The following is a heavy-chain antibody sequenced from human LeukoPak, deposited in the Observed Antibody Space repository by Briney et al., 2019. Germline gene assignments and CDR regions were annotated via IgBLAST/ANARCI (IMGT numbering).Heavy chain of an antibody. CDR2: ISCDGSNK. Sequence: GGSLRLSCAASGFTFSSYAMHWVRQAPGKGLEWVAVISCDGSNKYYADSVKGRFTISRDNSKNTLYLQMNSLRAEDTAVYYCARGPRAYQLLDWFDPWGQGTLVTVSS. CDR3: ARGPRAYQLLDWFDP. V-gene: IGHV3-30*01. CDR1: GFTFSSYA. J-gene: IGHJ5*02. D-gene: IGHD2-2*01.